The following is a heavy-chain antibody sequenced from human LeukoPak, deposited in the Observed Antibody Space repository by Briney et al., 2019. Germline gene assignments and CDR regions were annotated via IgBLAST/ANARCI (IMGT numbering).Heavy chain of an antibody. CDR3: ARGVSGDNPYFDY. CDR1: GFTFSSYS. V-gene: IGHV3-48*01. CDR2: ISSSSSTI. Sequence: GGSLRLSCAASGFTFSSYSMNWVRQAPGKGLEWVSYISSSSSTIYYADSVKGRFTISRDNAKNSLYLQMNSLRAEDTAVYYCARGVSGDNPYFDYWGQGTLVTVSS. J-gene: IGHJ4*02. D-gene: IGHD7-27*01.